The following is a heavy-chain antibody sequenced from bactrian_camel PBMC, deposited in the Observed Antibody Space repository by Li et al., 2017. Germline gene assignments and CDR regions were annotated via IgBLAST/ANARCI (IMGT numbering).Heavy chain of an antibody. D-gene: IGHD7*01. V-gene: IGHV3S36*01. CDR1: GFRFADYP. J-gene: IGHJ7*01. Sequence: VQLVESGGDLVQPGGSLRLSCAASGFRFADYPMSWVRQVPGKALEWLAQIDYSGTLTRINTPAKGRFTISRDSAKNTMYLQMNSLKPDDAGTYYCAVAIRGMYGGTWFCHDRDGIDYWGEGTQVTVS. CDR2: IDYSGTLT.